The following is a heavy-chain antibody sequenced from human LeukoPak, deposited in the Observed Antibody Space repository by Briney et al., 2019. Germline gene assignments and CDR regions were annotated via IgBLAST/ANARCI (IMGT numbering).Heavy chain of an antibody. D-gene: IGHD3-22*01. CDR3: ARAIDYYDSSAGAFPLYYFDY. V-gene: IGHV4-34*01. CDR2: INHSGST. Sequence: SETLSLTCAVYGGSFSGYYWSWIRQPPGKGLEWIGEINHSGSTNYNPSLKSRVTISVDTSKNRFSLKLSSVTAADTAVYYCARAIDYYDSSAGAFPLYYFDYWAREPWSPSPQ. J-gene: IGHJ4*02. CDR1: GGSFSGYY.